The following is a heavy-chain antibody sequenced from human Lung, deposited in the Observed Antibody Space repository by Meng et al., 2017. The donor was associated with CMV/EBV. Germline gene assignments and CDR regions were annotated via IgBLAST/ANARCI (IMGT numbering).Heavy chain of an antibody. J-gene: IGHJ4*02. CDR3: AHRQASYDSTGLFDY. V-gene: IGHV2-5*01. Sequence: GPTLVKPTQTLTPTCTFSGFSLSTSGVGVAWIRQPPGKALEWLALIYWNDNKRYSPSLKSRLTITKDTSKNQVVLTMTYMDPVDTATYYCAHRQASYDSTGLFDYWGRGSLVTVSS. D-gene: IGHD3-22*01. CDR2: IYWNDNK. CDR1: GFSLSTSGVG.